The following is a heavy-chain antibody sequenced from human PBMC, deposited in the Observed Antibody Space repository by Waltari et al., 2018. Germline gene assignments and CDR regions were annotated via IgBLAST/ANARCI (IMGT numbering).Heavy chain of an antibody. J-gene: IGHJ4*02. D-gene: IGHD6-13*01. CDR2: IIPIFGTA. CDR1: GGTFSSYS. V-gene: IGHV1-69*05. Sequence: VQLVQSGAGVKKTESSVKVSCQASGGTFSSYSISWVRQAPGQGLEWMGGIIPIFGTANYAQKFQGRVTITTDESTSTAYMELSSLRSEDTAVYYCARGTGVAAAGGFDYWGQGTLVTVSS. CDR3: ARGTGVAAAGGFDY.